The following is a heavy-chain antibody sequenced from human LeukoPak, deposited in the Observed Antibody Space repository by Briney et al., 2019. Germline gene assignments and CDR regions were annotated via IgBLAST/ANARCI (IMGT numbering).Heavy chain of an antibody. CDR2: IYYSGST. CDR3: ARVVEGITMIAFDY. Sequence: PSETLSLTCTVSGGSISSSSYYWGWIRQPPGKGLEWIGSIYYSGSTYYNPSLKSRVTISVDTSKNQFSLKLSSVTAADTAVYYCARVVEGITMIAFDYWGQGTLVTVSS. V-gene: IGHV4-39*07. D-gene: IGHD3-22*01. CDR1: GGSISSSSYY. J-gene: IGHJ4*02.